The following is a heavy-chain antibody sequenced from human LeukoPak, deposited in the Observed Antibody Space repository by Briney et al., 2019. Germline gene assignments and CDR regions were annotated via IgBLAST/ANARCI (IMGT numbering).Heavy chain of an antibody. CDR2: INHSGST. Sequence: SETLSLTCAVYGGSFSGYYWSWIRQPPGKGLEWIGEINHSGSTNYNPSLKSRVIISVDTSKNQFSLKLSSVTAADTAVYYCASKRSRLNRFDYWGQGTLVTVSS. CDR1: GGSFSGYY. D-gene: IGHD2/OR15-2a*01. V-gene: IGHV4-34*01. CDR3: ASKRSRLNRFDY. J-gene: IGHJ4*02.